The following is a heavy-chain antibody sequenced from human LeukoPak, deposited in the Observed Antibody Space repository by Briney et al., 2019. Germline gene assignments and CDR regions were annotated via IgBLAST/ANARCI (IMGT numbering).Heavy chain of an antibody. CDR1: GDSFSSYH. Sequence: SETLSLTCTVSVSGDSFSSYHWSWLRQPPGKGLEWIGYISSSGSTSYNPSLKSRLTISVDTSKNQFSLKLNSVTAADTAVYYCARVGRGDHGWGSYYCDHWGQGTLVSVSS. CDR2: ISSSGST. D-gene: IGHD3-16*01. CDR3: ARVGRGDHGWGSYYCDH. V-gene: IGHV4-59*01. J-gene: IGHJ4*02.